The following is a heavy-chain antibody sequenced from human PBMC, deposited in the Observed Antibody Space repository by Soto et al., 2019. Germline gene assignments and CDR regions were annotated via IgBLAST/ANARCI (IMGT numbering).Heavy chain of an antibody. J-gene: IGHJ6*02. CDR1: GYTFTGYY. CDR2: INPNSGVA. V-gene: IGHV1-2*02. Sequence: QMVQSGSEVKKPGASVKVSCKASGYTFTGYYIYWVRQAPGRGLEWMGWINPNSGVANYAQNFQGRVTMTRDTSISTVYLDLSKMRSEDTTVYYCARQGSGTEYPQYFYYGMDVWGQGTTAAAAS. D-gene: IGHD6-19*01. CDR3: ARQGSGTEYPQYFYYGMDV.